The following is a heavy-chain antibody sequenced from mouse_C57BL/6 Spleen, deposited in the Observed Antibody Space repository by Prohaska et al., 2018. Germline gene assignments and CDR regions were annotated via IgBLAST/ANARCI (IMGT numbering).Heavy chain of an antibody. CDR3: AREESNYGY. CDR2: IDPSDSYT. CDR1: GYTFTSYW. J-gene: IGHJ2*01. D-gene: IGHD2-5*01. Sequence: QVQLQQPGAELVKPGASVKLSCKASGYTFTSYWMQWVKQRPGQGREWIGEIDPSDSYTNYNQKFKGKATLTVDTYSSTAYMQLSSLTSEDSAVYYCAREESNYGYWGQGTTLTVSS. V-gene: IGHV1-50*01.